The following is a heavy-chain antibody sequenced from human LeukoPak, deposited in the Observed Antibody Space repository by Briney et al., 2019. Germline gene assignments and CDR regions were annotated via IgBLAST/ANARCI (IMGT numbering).Heavy chain of an antibody. V-gene: IGHV3-15*01. CDR1: GFTFSRSW. CDR2: IKSKNDVGTA. CDR3: TTNGHDYSNSAGYYSMDV. Sequence: GGSLRLSCAASGFTFSRSWMRWVRQAPGKGLEWVGRIKSKNDVGTADYAAPVKGRFSISRDDSKNTLYLQMISLKTDDTAVYYCTTNGHDYSNSAGYYSMDVWGQGTTVTVSS. D-gene: IGHD4-11*01. J-gene: IGHJ6*02.